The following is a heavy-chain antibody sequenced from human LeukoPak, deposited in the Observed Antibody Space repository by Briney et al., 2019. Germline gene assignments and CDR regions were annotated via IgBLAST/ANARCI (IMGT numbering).Heavy chain of an antibody. D-gene: IGHD2-2*01. J-gene: IGHJ4*02. V-gene: IGHV3-73*01. CDR3: TRWDCTTTGCYPFDY. CDR1: GFTFSGSA. CDR2: IRDKANSYAT. Sequence: LPGGSLRLSCAASGFTFSGSAIHWVRQASGKGLEWVGRIRDKANSYATAYIASVKGRFTISRDDSKNTAYLQMSSLKTEDTAVYYCTRWDCTTTGCYPFDYWGQGTLVTVSS.